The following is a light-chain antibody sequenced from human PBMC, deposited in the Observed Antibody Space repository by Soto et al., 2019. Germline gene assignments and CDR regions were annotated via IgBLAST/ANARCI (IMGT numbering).Light chain of an antibody. CDR3: QQYNYWPPWT. J-gene: IGKJ1*01. CDR1: QSVTSN. Sequence: EIVMTQSPATLSVSPGERATLSCRASQSVTSNLAWYQQKPGQAPRLLIYCASTRAPGIPARFSGSGSGTEFTLTISSLQSEDFAVYYCQQYNYWPPWTFGQGTKVEIK. CDR2: CAS. V-gene: IGKV3-15*01.